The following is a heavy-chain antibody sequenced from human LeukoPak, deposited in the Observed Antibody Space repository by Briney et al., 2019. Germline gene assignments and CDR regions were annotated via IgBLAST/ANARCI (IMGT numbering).Heavy chain of an antibody. D-gene: IGHD6-13*01. CDR2: INPGGGST. Sequence: GASVKVSCKASGYTFTSYYIHWVRQAPGQGLEWMGRINPGGGSTTYAQKFQGRVAMTRDTSTTRVFMEVRSLRSEDTAVYYCARAYSISDEFDYWGQGTLVTVSS. V-gene: IGHV1-46*01. CDR3: ARAYSISDEFDY. J-gene: IGHJ4*02. CDR1: GYTFTSYY.